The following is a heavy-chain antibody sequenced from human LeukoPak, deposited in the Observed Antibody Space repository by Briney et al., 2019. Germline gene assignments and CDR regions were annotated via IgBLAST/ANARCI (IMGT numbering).Heavy chain of an antibody. CDR2: IWYAGSNK. Sequence: PGGSLRLYCAASGFTFSSYGMHWVRQAPGKGLEGVAVIWYAGSNKYYADSVKGRFTISRDNSKNTLYLQMNSLRAEDTAVYYCTRDWAVAGPFGYWGQGTLVTVSS. D-gene: IGHD6-19*01. CDR1: GFTFSSYG. J-gene: IGHJ4*02. CDR3: TRDWAVAGPFGY. V-gene: IGHV3-33*01.